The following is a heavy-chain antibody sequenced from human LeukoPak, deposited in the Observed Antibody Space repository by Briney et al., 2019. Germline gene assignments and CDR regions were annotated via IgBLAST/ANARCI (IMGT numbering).Heavy chain of an antibody. Sequence: GGSLRLSCAASGFTFSSHGMHWVRQAPGKGLEWVAVIWYDGSNKYYADSVKGRFTISRDNSKNTLYLQMNSLRAEDTAVYYCARDGTGSNSGWYIHWGQGVLVTVSS. V-gene: IGHV3-33*01. J-gene: IGHJ4*02. CDR3: ARDGTGSNSGWYIH. CDR2: IWYDGSNK. D-gene: IGHD6-19*01. CDR1: GFTFSSHG.